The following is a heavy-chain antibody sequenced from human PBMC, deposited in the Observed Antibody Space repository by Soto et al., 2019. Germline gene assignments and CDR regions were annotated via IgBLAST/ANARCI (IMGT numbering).Heavy chain of an antibody. Sequence: HPGGSQRLCCAASGFTFSSYGMHWVSQAPGKGLEWVAVISYDGSNKYYADSVKGRFTISRDNSKNTLYLQMNSLRSEDTAVYYCTRAPSGNYFFEFWGQGTLVTVSS. CDR2: ISYDGSNK. J-gene: IGHJ4*02. CDR3: TRAPSGNYFFEF. D-gene: IGHD1-26*01. CDR1: GFTFSSYG. V-gene: IGHV3-33*05.